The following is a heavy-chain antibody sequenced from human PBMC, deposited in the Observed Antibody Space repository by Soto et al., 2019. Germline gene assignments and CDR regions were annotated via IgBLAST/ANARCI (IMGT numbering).Heavy chain of an antibody. CDR2: IYPGDSDT. V-gene: IGHV5-51*01. Sequence: EVQLVQSGAEVKKPGESLKISCKGSGYSFTSYWIGWVRQMPGKGLEWMGIIYPGDSDTRYSPSFQGQVTISADKSISTASLQWSSLKASDTAMYYCARQGFLSFDWDPVSYWGQGTLVTVSS. CDR1: GYSFTSYW. CDR3: ARQGFLSFDWDPVSY. J-gene: IGHJ4*02. D-gene: IGHD3-9*01.